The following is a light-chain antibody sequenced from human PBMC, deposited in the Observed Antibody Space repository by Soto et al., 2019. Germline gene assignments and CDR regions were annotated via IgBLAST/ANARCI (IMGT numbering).Light chain of an antibody. Sequence: QSALTQPASVSGSPGQSITISCTGTNSDVGDYDYVSWYQQHPGKAPRLLIYEVFKRPSGVSDRFSGSKSGNSASLTIARLQAEDEADYYCFSYTTRSTRVFGTGTKLTVL. CDR3: FSYTTRSTRV. V-gene: IGLV2-14*01. CDR2: EVF. CDR1: NSDVGDYDY. J-gene: IGLJ1*01.